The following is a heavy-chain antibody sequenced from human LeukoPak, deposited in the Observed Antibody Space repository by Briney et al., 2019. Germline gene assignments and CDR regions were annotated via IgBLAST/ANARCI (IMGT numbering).Heavy chain of an antibody. CDR1: GFTFSNYW. CDR3: ASASSHRIAAGGDY. J-gene: IGHJ4*02. D-gene: IGHD6-13*01. V-gene: IGHV3-74*01. CDR2: INSDGGSR. Sequence: PGGSLRLSCAASGFTFSNYWMHWVRQAPGMGLVWVSRINSDGGSRNYADSVKGRFTISSDNAKSTLFLQMNSLRAEDTAVYYCASASSHRIAAGGDYWGQGILVAVSS.